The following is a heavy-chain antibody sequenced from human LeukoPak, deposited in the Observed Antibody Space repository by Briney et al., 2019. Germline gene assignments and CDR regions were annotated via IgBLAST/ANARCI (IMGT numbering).Heavy chain of an antibody. D-gene: IGHD3-10*01. Sequence: GGSLRLSCAAYGFTFSSYWMHWDRQAPGKGLVWVSRINSDGSSTSYADSVKGRFTISRDNAKNTLYLQKNSLRAEDTAVYYCARVADYYGSGSYYWYYYYYGMDVWGQGTTVTVSS. CDR2: INSDGSST. CDR1: GFTFSSYW. J-gene: IGHJ6*02. CDR3: ARVADYYGSGSYYWYYYYYGMDV. V-gene: IGHV3-74*01.